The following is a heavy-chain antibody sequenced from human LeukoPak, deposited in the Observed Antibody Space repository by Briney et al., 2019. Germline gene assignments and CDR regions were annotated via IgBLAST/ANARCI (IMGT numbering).Heavy chain of an antibody. V-gene: IGHV3-11*06. CDR3: ASASRDGYNFDPY. J-gene: IGHJ4*02. D-gene: IGHD5-24*01. Sequence: SVRGRFTISRDNAKNSLYLQMNSLRAEDTAVYYCASASRDGYNFDPYWGQGTLVTVSS.